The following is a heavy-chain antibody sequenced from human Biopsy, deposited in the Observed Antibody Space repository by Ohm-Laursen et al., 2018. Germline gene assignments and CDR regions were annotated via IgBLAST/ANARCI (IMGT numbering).Heavy chain of an antibody. CDR3: ARARIKTSGVLIPETYYFHS. CDR2: FYYSGST. D-gene: IGHD3-3*01. J-gene: IGHJ4*02. CDR1: GDSISIYY. Sequence: GTLSRTCNVSGDSISIYYWSWIRQPPGKGLEWIGNFYYSGSTNYNPSLKSRITMSLDRSKSQVSLRMNSVTAADTAVYYCARARIKTSGVLIPETYYFHSWGQGTLVTVSS. V-gene: IGHV4-59*01.